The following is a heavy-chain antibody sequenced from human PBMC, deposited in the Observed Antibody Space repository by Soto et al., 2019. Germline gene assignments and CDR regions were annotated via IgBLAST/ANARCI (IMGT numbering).Heavy chain of an antibody. CDR3: ARDILLDYGDSPDAY. CDR1: GGTFSSYT. J-gene: IGHJ4*02. Sequence: QVQLVQSGAEVKKPGSSVKVSCKASGGTFSSYTISWVRQAPGQGLEWMGRIIPILGIANYAQKFQGRVTITADKSTSTAYMELRSLRSEDTAVYYCARDILLDYGDSPDAYWGQGTLVTVSS. D-gene: IGHD4-17*01. CDR2: IIPILGIA. V-gene: IGHV1-69*08.